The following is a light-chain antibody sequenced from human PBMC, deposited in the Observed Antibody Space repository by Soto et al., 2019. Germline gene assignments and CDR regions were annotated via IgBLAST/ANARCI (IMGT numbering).Light chain of an antibody. V-gene: IGKV1-16*01. CDR2: ATS. Sequence: DIQMTQSPVSLSASVGDRVTITCRASQDIHRYLAWFQQKPGKAPKSLIYATSSLQLGVPSRFSGSGSGKEFTLTIRSLQPEDFATYYFQQYDNFPLTIGHGTRLEMK. J-gene: IGKJ5*01. CDR3: QQYDNFPLT. CDR1: QDIHRY.